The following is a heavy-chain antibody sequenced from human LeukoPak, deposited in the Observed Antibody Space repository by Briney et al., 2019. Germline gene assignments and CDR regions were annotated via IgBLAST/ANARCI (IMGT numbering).Heavy chain of an antibody. V-gene: IGHV1-8*03. CDR3: ARSIAAAGYFDY. D-gene: IGHD6-13*01. CDR2: MNPNSGNT. Sequence: ASVKVSCKASGYTFTSYDINWVRQATGQGLEWMGWMNPNSGNTGYAQKFQGRVTITADESTSTAYMELSSLRSEDTAVYYCARSIAAAGYFDYWGQGTLVTVSS. J-gene: IGHJ4*02. CDR1: GYTFTSYD.